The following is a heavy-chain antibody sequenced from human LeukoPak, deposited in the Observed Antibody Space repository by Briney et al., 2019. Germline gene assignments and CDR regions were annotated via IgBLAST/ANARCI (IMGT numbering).Heavy chain of an antibody. J-gene: IGHJ4*02. CDR2: INHSGSA. Sequence: SETLSLTCTVSGGSMSPYHWSWIRQPPGKGLEWIGEINHSGSANYNPSLKSRVTISVDTSKNQFSLKLSSVTAADTAVYYCARGENGIAVGTPLHWGQGTLVTVSS. V-gene: IGHV4-34*01. CDR3: ARGENGIAVGTPLH. CDR1: GGSMSPYH. D-gene: IGHD6-19*01.